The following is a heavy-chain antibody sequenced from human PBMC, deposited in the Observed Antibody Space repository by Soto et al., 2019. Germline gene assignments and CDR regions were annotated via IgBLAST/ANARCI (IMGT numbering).Heavy chain of an antibody. CDR2: INPSGST. CDR3: ARGGSYSLFTGPVKR. CDR1: GGSFSGYY. D-gene: IGHD1-26*01. Sequence: QVQLQQWGAGLLKPSETLSLTCAVYGGSFSGYYWSWIRQPPGKGLEWIGEINPSGSTNYTPSLKSRVTISVDTSKNQFSLKLSSVTAADTAVYYCARGGSYSLFTGPVKRWGQGTLVTVSS. J-gene: IGHJ4*02. V-gene: IGHV4-34*01.